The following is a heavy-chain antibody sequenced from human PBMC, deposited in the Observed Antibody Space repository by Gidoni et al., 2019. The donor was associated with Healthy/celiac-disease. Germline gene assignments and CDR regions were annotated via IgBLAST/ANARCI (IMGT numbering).Heavy chain of an antibody. CDR2: ISSSSSYI. D-gene: IGHD5-18*01. Sequence: EVRLVVSGGGLVKPGGSLRLSGAAAGFTFSSYSMNWVRQAPGKGLEWVSSISSSSSYIYYADSVKGRFTISRDNAKNSLYLQMNSLRAEDTAVYYCARDGLWYEGYYFDYWGQGTLVTVSS. CDR1: GFTFSSYS. J-gene: IGHJ4*02. CDR3: ARDGLWYEGYYFDY. V-gene: IGHV3-21*01.